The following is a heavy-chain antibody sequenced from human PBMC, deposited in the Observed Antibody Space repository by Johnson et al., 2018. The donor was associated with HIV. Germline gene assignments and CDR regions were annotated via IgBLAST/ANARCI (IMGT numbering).Heavy chain of an antibody. CDR2: ISYDGRNK. CDR3: AKDGAMAFDI. V-gene: IGHV3-30*04. CDR1: GFTFSNYA. J-gene: IGHJ3*02. D-gene: IGHD2-2*01. Sequence: VQLVESGGGVVQPGRSLRLSCAASGFTFSNYAIHWVRQAPGKGLEWVAVISYDGRNKYYADSVKGRFTISRDNSKNTLYLQMNSLRAEDTAVYYCAKDGAMAFDIWGQGTLVTVSS.